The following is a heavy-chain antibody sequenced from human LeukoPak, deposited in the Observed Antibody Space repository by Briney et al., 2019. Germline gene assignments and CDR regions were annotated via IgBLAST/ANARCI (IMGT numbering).Heavy chain of an antibody. V-gene: IGHV3-23*01. CDR2: ISGSGGRT. CDR1: GFTFSSYA. D-gene: IGHD5-24*01. J-gene: IGHJ3*02. Sequence: GGSLRLSCAASGFTFSSYAMSWVRQAPGKGLEWVSAISGSGGRTYYADSVKGRFTIPRDNSKNTLYLQMNSLRAEDTAVYYCAKEGEIATNVGENAFDIWGQGTMVTVSS. CDR3: AKEGEIATNVGENAFDI.